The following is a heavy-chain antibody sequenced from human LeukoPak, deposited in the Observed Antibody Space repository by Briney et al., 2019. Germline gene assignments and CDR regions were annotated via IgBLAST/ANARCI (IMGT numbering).Heavy chain of an antibody. D-gene: IGHD5-18*01. CDR2: IYTSGST. J-gene: IGHJ4*02. CDR1: GGSISSGSYY. CDR3: ARRSYGYSVSRY. Sequence: TSETLSLTCTVSGGSISSGSYYWSWIRQPAGKGLEWIGRIYTSGSTNYNPSLKSRVTISVDTSKNQFSLKLSSVTAADTAVYYCARRSYGYSVSRYWGQGTLVTVSS. V-gene: IGHV4-61*02.